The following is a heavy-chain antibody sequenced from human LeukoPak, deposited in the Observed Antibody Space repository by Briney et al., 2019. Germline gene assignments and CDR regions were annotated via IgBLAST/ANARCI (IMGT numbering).Heavy chain of an antibody. CDR1: GGSISSYY. J-gene: IGHJ4*02. V-gene: IGHV4-59*08. CDR3: ARLHGGRYFDY. CDR2: IYYSGST. Sequence: SGTLSLTCTVSGGSISSYYWSWIRQPPGKGLEWIGYIYYSGSTNYNPSLKSRVTISVDTSKNQFSLKLSSVTAADTAVYYCARLHGGRYFDYWGQGTLVTVSS. D-gene: IGHD4-23*01.